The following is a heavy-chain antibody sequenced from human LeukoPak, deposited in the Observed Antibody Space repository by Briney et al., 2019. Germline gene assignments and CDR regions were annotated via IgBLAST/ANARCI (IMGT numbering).Heavy chain of an antibody. J-gene: IGHJ3*02. CDR2: ISSNSYYI. V-gene: IGHV3-21*01. D-gene: IGHD3-22*01. CDR1: GFTFSSYT. Sequence: GRSLRLSCAASGFTFSSYTMNWVRQAPGKGLEWVSSISSNSYYIYYADSLRGRFTISRDNAKNSLYLQVNSLRAEDTAVYYCAREAGYYHSSNRDAFDIWGQGTMVTVSS. CDR3: AREAGYYHSSNRDAFDI.